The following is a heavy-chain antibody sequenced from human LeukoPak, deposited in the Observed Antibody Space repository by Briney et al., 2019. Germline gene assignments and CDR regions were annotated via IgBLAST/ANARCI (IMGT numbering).Heavy chain of an antibody. D-gene: IGHD2-15*01. J-gene: IGHJ5*02. Sequence: TLSLTCTVSGDSITSGAYCWSWIRQHPGKSLEWIGYVCHDGGTSYNPSLKSRVSVAIDTSKNQFSLKLNSVTAADTAVFFCAKEGRDSGGYNGWFEPWGQGTLVTVSS. V-gene: IGHV4-31*03. CDR1: GDSITSGAYC. CDR2: VCHDGGT. CDR3: AKEGRDSGGYNGWFEP.